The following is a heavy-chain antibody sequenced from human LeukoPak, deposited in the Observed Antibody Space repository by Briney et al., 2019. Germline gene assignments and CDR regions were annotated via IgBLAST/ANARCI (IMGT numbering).Heavy chain of an antibody. V-gene: IGHV3-53*01. D-gene: IGHD2-15*01. CDR1: GLTVSSNY. CDR3: ARDTRVVAAIYYYYGMDV. CDR2: IFSDGGA. Sequence: GGSLRLSCAASGLTVSSNYMNWVRQAPGRGLEWVSVIFSDGGAYYADSVRGRFTISRDNSKNSLYLQMNSLRAEDTAVYYCARDTRVVAAIYYYYGMDVWGQGTTVTVSS. J-gene: IGHJ6*02.